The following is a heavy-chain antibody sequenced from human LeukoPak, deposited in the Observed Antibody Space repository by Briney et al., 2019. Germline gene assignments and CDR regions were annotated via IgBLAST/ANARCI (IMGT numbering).Heavy chain of an antibody. CDR2: IKSKTDGGTT. CDR1: GFTFSNAW. D-gene: IGHD6-19*01. Sequence: GGSLRLSCAASGFTFSNAWMSWVRQAPGKGLEWVGRIKSKTDGGTTDYAAPVKGRFTISRDDSKNTLYLQMNSLKTEDTAVYYCTTSSGWTGAVDYWSQGTLVTVSS. CDR3: TTSSGWTGAVDY. J-gene: IGHJ4*02. V-gene: IGHV3-15*01.